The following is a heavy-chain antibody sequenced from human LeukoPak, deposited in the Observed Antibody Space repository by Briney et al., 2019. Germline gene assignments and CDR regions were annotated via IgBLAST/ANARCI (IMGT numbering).Heavy chain of an antibody. CDR1: GASIRSYY. Sequence: SDTLSLTCTVSGASIRSYYWSWVRQPPGKGLEWIGYIYYTGSTNCNPSLNSRITISIDTSKNQFFLNLNSVTAADTAVYYCARVEGEILWFGDQHSYGMDVWGQGTTVTVSS. D-gene: IGHD3-10*01. J-gene: IGHJ6*02. CDR2: IYYTGST. CDR3: ARVEGEILWFGDQHSYGMDV. V-gene: IGHV4-59*12.